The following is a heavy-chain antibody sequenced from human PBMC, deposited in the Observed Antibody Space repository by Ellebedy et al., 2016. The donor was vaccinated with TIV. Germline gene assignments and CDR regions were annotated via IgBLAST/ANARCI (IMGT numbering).Heavy chain of an antibody. V-gene: IGHV3-23*01. J-gene: IGHJ4*02. D-gene: IGHD2/OR15-2a*01. CDR3: AKKVGTGLSLDY. Sequence: PAGSLRLSCAASGFTSSSYAMSWVRQAPGKGLEWVSAISAGGTGTYYADSVTGRLTISRDNSKSTLYLQMNSLRDEDTAVYYCAKKVGTGLSLDYWGQGMLVTVSS. CDR2: ISAGGTGT. CDR1: GFTSSSYA.